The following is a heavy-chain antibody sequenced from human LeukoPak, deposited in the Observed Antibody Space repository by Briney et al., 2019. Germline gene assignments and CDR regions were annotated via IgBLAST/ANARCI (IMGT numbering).Heavy chain of an antibody. V-gene: IGHV3-66*02. CDR1: EFTVSNNY. J-gene: IGHJ6*03. Sequence: GGSLRLSCAASEFTVSNNYMSWVRQAPGKGLEWVSVIYSGGTTYSADSVKGRFTMSRDNSKNTLYLQMNSLRAEDTAVYYCARERSSTSNYYYYYYYMDVWGKGTTVTVSS. CDR3: ARERSSTSNYYYYYYYMDV. D-gene: IGHD2-2*01. CDR2: IYSGGTT.